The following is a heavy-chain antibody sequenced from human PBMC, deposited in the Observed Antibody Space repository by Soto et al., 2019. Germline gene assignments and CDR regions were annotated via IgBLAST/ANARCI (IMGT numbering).Heavy chain of an antibody. CDR3: AKTILRYFDWSHDPYSYMDV. V-gene: IGHV3-9*01. J-gene: IGHJ6*03. CDR2: ISWNSGSI. D-gene: IGHD3-9*01. Sequence: PGGSLRLSCAASGFTFDDYAMHWVRQAPGKGLEWVSGISWNSGSIGYADSVKGRFTISRDNAKNSLYLQMNSLRAEDTALYYCAKTILRYFDWSHDPYSYMDVWGKGTTVPVS. CDR1: GFTFDDYA.